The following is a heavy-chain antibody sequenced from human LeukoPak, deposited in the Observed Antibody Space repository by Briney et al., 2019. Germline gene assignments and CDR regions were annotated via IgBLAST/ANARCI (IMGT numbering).Heavy chain of an antibody. CDR2: ISGSGVGT. Sequence: PGGSLRLSCAASGFTFSGYTMNWVRQAPGKGLEWVSAISGSGVGTYYADSVKGRFTISRDNSWNTLYLQMSSLRAEDTAVYYCAKWGIQLWSTAGDYWGQGTLVTVSS. CDR3: AKWGIQLWSTAGDY. CDR1: GFTFSGYT. V-gene: IGHV3-23*01. D-gene: IGHD5-18*01. J-gene: IGHJ4*02.